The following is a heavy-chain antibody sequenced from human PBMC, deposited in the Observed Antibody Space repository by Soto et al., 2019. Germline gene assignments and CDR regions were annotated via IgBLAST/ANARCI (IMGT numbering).Heavy chain of an antibody. Sequence: SGALSLTRTVSGGSLSSYYWSWIRQPPWEELEWIGYIYYSGSTNYNPSLKSRVTISVDTSKNQFSLKLSSVTAADTAVYYCARVSLRCPYSSGWIYFEDWGQGTRVTVAS. D-gene: IGHD6-19*01. CDR1: GGSLSSYY. CDR2: IYYSGST. CDR3: ARVSLRCPYSSGWIYFED. J-gene: IGHJ4*02. V-gene: IGHV4-59*01.